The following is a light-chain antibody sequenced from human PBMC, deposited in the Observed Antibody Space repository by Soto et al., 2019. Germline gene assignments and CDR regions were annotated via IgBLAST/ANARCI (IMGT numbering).Light chain of an antibody. CDR2: DVS. V-gene: IGLV2-14*01. Sequence: QSALTQPASVSGSPGQSIAISCTGNSSDVGGYNYVSWYQQKPGKAPKLMIYDVSNRPSGVSNRFFGSKSGNTASLTISGLQAEDEADYYCSSYTSSSTVVFGGGTKLTVL. CDR1: SSDVGGYNY. J-gene: IGLJ2*01. CDR3: SSYTSSSTVV.